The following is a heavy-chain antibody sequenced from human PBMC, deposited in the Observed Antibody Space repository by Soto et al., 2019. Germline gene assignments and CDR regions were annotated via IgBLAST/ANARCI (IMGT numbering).Heavy chain of an antibody. CDR2: IYYNGIT. J-gene: IGHJ4*02. D-gene: IGHD3-22*01. CDR3: ARGRRYYYDNTGPFYFEH. Sequence: TLSLTCTVSGGSISNYYWSWIRQPPGNELEWIAYIYYNGITNYNPSLKSRVTISVDTSKNQFSLTLTSVTAADTAVYYCARGRRYYYDNTGPFYFEHWGQGTLVTVSS. V-gene: IGHV4-59*01. CDR1: GGSISNYY.